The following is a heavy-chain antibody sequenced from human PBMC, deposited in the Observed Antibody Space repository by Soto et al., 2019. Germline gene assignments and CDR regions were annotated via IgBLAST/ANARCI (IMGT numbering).Heavy chain of an antibody. V-gene: IGHV2-5*01. CDR3: AHILDLNSVVGDYFDY. CDR2: IYWNDDK. CDR1: GFSLSTSGVG. J-gene: IGHJ4*02. D-gene: IGHD2-2*01. Sequence: SGPTLVKPTQTLTLTCTFSGFSLSTSGVGVGWIRQPPGKALEWLALIYWNDDKRYSPSLKSRLTITKDTSKNQVVLTMTNMDPVDTATYYCAHILDLNSVVGDYFDYWGQGTLVTVSS.